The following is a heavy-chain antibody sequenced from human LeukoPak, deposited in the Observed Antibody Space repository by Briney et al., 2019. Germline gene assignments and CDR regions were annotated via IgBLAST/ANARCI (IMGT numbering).Heavy chain of an antibody. Sequence: GGSLRLSCAASGFTFSSYAMSWVRQAPGKGLEWVSAISGSGGSTYYADSVKGRFTISRDNSKNTLYLQMNSLRAEDTAVYYCAKTPGSGSYRPYNWFDPWGQGTLVTVSS. CDR1: GFTFSSYA. CDR3: AKTPGSGSYRPYNWFDP. D-gene: IGHD3-10*01. CDR2: ISGSGGST. J-gene: IGHJ5*02. V-gene: IGHV3-23*01.